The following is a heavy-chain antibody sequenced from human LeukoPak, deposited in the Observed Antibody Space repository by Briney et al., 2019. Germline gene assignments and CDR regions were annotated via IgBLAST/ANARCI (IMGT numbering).Heavy chain of an antibody. D-gene: IGHD5-12*01. V-gene: IGHV3-23*01. CDR3: AKDPRVATIEIFDY. Sequence: QSGGSLRLSCAASGFTFSSYAMSWVRQAPGKGLEWVSAISGSAGITYYADSVKGRFTISRGNSKNTLYLQMNSLRADDTAVYYCAKDPRVATIEIFDYWGQGTLVTVSS. J-gene: IGHJ4*02. CDR1: GFTFSSYA. CDR2: ISGSAGIT.